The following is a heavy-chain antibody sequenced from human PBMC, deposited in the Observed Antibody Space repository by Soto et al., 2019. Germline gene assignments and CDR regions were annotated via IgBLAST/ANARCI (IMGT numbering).Heavy chain of an antibody. D-gene: IGHD5-12*01. V-gene: IGHV1-3*04. J-gene: IGHJ5*02. CDR2: INTGNGNT. CDR3: ARAISGYVT. CDR1: GITFSTCA. Sequence: QVQLVQSGAEVKKPGASVKVSCKASGITFSTCAIHWVRQITGQSLEWMGWINTGNGNTRYSQNFQGRVTLTRDTSASTAYMDLSSLRSEDTSIYYCARAISGYVTWGQGTLVTVSS.